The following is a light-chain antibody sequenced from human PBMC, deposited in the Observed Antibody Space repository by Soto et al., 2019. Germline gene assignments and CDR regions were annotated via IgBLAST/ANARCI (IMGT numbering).Light chain of an antibody. Sequence: QSVLTQPPSASGTPGQRVTISCSGSSSNIGSNTVNWYQHLPGTAPKLLIYSNTQRPSGVPDRFSGSESGTSASLAISGLQSVDEADYYCAAWDDYLSGPVFGGGTKLTVL. V-gene: IGLV1-44*01. J-gene: IGLJ2*01. CDR1: SSNIGSNT. CDR3: AAWDDYLSGPV. CDR2: SNT.